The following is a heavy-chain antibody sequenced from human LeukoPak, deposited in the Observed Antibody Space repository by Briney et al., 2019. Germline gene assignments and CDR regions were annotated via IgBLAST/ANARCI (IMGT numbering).Heavy chain of an antibody. CDR2: INSDGSST. J-gene: IGHJ4*02. Sequence: PGGSLRLSCAASGFTFSSYWMHWVRQAPGKGLVWVSRINSDGSSTSYADSVKGRFTISRDNAKNTLYLQMNSLRAEDTAVYYCARVRFSRGYYSSPLDYWGQGTLVTVSS. D-gene: IGHD3-22*01. V-gene: IGHV3-74*01. CDR3: ARVRFSRGYYSSPLDY. CDR1: GFTFSSYW.